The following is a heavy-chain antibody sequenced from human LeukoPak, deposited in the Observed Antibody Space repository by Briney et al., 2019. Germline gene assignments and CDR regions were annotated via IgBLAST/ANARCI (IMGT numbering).Heavy chain of an antibody. V-gene: IGHV3-23*01. CDR2: ITRGGRT. CDR1: GCTFTTYA. D-gene: IGHD1-26*01. J-gene: IGHJ4*02. Sequence: LAGGSLRLSCVPSGCTFTTYAMNWVRQAPGKGLEWVSGITRGGRTYYADSVKGRFTISRDSSKNTLYLQMTSLRADDTALYYCARSIPPDFWGQGTLVTVSS. CDR3: ARSIPPDF.